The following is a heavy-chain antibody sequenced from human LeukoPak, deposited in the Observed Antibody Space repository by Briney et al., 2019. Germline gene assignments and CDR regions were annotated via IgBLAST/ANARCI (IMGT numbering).Heavy chain of an antibody. CDR2: FDPEDGET. D-gene: IGHD2-15*01. Sequence: GASVKVSCTVSGYTLTELSMHWVRQAPGKGLEWMGGFDPEDGETIYAQKFQGRVTMTEDTSTDTAYMELSSLRSEDTAVYYCATEYCSGGSCYPPLLNYWGQGTLVTVSS. J-gene: IGHJ4*02. CDR3: ATEYCSGGSCYPPLLNY. V-gene: IGHV1-24*01. CDR1: GYTLTELS.